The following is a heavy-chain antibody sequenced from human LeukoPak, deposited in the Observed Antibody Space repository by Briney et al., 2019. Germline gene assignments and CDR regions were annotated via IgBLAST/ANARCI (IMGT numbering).Heavy chain of an antibody. V-gene: IGHV4-59*11. CDR1: GASITGHY. CDR2: ISHIGST. D-gene: IGHD1-14*01. CDR3: ARDRISINALDM. Sequence: SETLSLTCTVSGASITGHYLTWIRQPPGNGLEWIGYISHIGSTNYNPSLKSRVTISVDTSENQFSLKLTSVTAADTALYYCARDRISINALDMWGQGTMVTVSS. J-gene: IGHJ3*02.